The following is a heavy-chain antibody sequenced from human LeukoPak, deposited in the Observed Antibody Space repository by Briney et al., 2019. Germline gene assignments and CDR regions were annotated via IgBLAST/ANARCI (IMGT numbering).Heavy chain of an antibody. CDR1: EYTFTSYD. CDR2: MNPNSGNT. J-gene: IGHJ5*02. Sequence: GASVKVSCKASEYTFTSYDINWVRQATGQGLEWIGWMNPNSGNTGYAQKFQGRVTMTRDTSISTAYMELSSLTSEDTAVYFCARSNYGGKRWFDPWGQGTLAIVSS. V-gene: IGHV1-8*01. D-gene: IGHD4-23*01. CDR3: ARSNYGGKRWFDP.